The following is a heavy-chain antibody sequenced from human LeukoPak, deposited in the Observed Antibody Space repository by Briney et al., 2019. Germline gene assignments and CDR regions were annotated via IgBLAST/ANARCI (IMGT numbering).Heavy chain of an antibody. CDR2: INAGNGNT. D-gene: IGHD3-10*01. V-gene: IGHV1-3*01. J-gene: IGHJ4*02. Sequence: VASVKVSCKASGYTFTGYYMHWVRQAPGQRLEWMGWINAGNGNTKYSQKFQGRVTITRDTSASTAYMELSSLRSEDAAVYYCARTEYYYGSGSYSRWGQGTLVTVSS. CDR3: ARTEYYYGSGSYSR. CDR1: GYTFTGYY.